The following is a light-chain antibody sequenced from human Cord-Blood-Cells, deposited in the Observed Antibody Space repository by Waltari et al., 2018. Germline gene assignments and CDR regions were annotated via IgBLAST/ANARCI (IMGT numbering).Light chain of an antibody. V-gene: IGKV3-11*01. CDR2: DAS. CDR3: QQRSNWRT. Sequence: EIVLTQSPATLSSSPGERATLSCRASQCVSSYLAWYQQKPGQAPRLLIYDASNRATGIPARFSGSGSGTDFNLTISSLEPEDFAVYYCQQRSNWRTFGQGTKLEIK. J-gene: IGKJ2*02. CDR1: QCVSSY.